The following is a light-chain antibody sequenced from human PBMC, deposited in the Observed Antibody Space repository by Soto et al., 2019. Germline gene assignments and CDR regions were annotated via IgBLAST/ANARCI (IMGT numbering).Light chain of an antibody. CDR2: ENN. V-gene: IGLV1-51*02. J-gene: IGLJ2*01. CDR3: GTWDSSLSGVV. CDR1: SSNIGNNY. Sequence: QSVLTQPPSVSAAPGQKVTISCSGSSSNIGNNYVSWYQQLPGTAPKLLLYENNKRPSGIPDRFSGSKSGTSATLGVTGLQTGDEDDYYCGTWDSSLSGVVFGGGTKLTVL.